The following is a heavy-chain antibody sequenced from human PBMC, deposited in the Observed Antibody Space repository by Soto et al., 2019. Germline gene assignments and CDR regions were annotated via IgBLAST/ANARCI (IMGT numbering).Heavy chain of an antibody. CDR1: GGSISSSTYY. CDR3: ARQHYYDSSGYYTWD. V-gene: IGHV4-39*01. D-gene: IGHD3-22*01. CDR2: VHYSGST. Sequence: SETLSLTCTVSGGSISSSTYYWGWIRQPPGKGLEWIATVHYSGSTYYTPSLKNRVTISADTSNNQFSLRLNSVTAADTAVYYCARQHYYDSSGYYTWDWGQGTLVTVSS. J-gene: IGHJ4*02.